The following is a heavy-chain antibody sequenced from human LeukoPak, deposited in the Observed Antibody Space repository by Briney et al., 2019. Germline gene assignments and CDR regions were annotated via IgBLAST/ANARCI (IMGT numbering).Heavy chain of an antibody. Sequence: PGGSLKLSCAASGFTFSSYSMNWVRQAPGKGLEWVSSISSSSSYIYFADSVKGRFTISRDNAKNSLYLQMNSLRAEDTAVYYCARDEISTGWYGWGQGTLVTVSS. CDR1: GFTFSSYS. V-gene: IGHV3-21*01. CDR3: ARDEISTGWYG. D-gene: IGHD6-19*01. J-gene: IGHJ4*02. CDR2: ISSSSSYI.